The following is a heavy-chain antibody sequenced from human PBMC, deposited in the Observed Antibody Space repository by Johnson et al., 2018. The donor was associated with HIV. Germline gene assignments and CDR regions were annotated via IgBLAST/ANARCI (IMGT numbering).Heavy chain of an antibody. CDR2: IYSGGST. CDR3: ARSGDSIGSFWAGGAFDI. CDR1: GFTFSSYA. J-gene: IGHJ3*02. D-gene: IGHD3/OR15-3a*01. Sequence: VQLVESGGGVVQPGRSLRLSCAASGFTFSSYAMHWVRQAPGKWLEWVSVIYSGGSTYYADSVKGRFTISRDNSKNTLYLQMNSLRAEDTAVYYCARSGDSIGSFWAGGAFDIWGQGTMVTVSS. V-gene: IGHV3-66*01.